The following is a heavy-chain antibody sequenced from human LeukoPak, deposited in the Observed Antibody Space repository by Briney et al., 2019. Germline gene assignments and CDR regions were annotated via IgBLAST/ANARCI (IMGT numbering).Heavy chain of an antibody. CDR2: IYYSGST. D-gene: IGHD1-26*01. CDR1: GGSISSYY. V-gene: IGHV4-59*01. CDR3: ARYIVSYPHDAFDI. Sequence: SETLSLTCTVSGGSISSYYWSWIRQPPGKGLERVGYIYYSGSTSYNPSLKSRVTISVDTSKKQFSLKLSSVTAADTAFYYCARYIVSYPHDAFDIWGQGTMVTVSS. J-gene: IGHJ3*02.